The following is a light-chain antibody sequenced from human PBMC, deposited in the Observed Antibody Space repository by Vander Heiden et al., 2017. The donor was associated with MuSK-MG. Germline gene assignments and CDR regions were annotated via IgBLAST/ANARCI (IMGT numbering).Light chain of an antibody. V-gene: IGKV1-39*01. J-gene: IGKJ4*01. CDR2: AAS. Sequence: IQMTQSPSSLSASVGDSVTITCRASQSISNYLNWYQHKPGKAPKLLIYAASSLQSGVPSRFSGSGSGTDFTLTINTLQPEDFATYHCQQSYSAPLTFGGGTKVEIK. CDR3: QQSYSAPLT. CDR1: QSISNY.